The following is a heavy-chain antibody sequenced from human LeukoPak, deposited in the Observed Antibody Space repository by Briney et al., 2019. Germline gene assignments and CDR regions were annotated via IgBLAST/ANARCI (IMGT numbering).Heavy chain of an antibody. Sequence: GGSLRLSCAASRFIFSSYAMSWVRQAPGKGLEWVSGISSTGSTYYADSVKGRFTISRDNSKNTLYLQMNSLRAEDTAVYYCAKDRVLRGVRGAFDYWGQGTLVTVSS. CDR3: AKDRVLRGVRGAFDY. CDR1: RFIFSSYA. D-gene: IGHD3-10*01. CDR2: ISSTGST. V-gene: IGHV3-23*01. J-gene: IGHJ4*02.